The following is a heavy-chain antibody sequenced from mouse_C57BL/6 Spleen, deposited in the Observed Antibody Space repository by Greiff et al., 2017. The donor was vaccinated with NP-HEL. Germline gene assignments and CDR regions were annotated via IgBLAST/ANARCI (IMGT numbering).Heavy chain of an antibody. CDR2: INPSSGYT. J-gene: IGHJ3*01. V-gene: IGHV1-7*01. D-gene: IGHD1-1*01. Sequence: QVQLKQSGAELAKPGASVKLSCKASGYTFTSYWMHWVKQRPGQGLEWIGYINPSSGYTKYNQKFKDKATLTAGKSSSPAYMQLSSLTYEDSAVYYCASLVYYGSSYGWGQGTLFTVSA. CDR1: GYTFTSYW. CDR3: ASLVYYGSSYG.